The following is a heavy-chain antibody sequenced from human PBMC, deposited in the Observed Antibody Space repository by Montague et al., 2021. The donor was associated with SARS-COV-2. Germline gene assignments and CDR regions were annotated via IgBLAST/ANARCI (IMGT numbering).Heavy chain of an antibody. CDR3: ARETSTGGWFKPSDY. V-gene: IGHV4-39*01. CDR1: GGSISSSNYY. CDR2: IYYSGTT. J-gene: IGHJ4*02. D-gene: IGHD6-19*01. Sequence: SETLSLTCTVSGGSISSSNYYWGWIRQPPGKGLEWIGSIYYSGTTYYNPSLQSRVTISVDTSKNQFSLKLTSVTAADTAVYYCARETSTGGWFKPSDYWGQGTLVTVSS.